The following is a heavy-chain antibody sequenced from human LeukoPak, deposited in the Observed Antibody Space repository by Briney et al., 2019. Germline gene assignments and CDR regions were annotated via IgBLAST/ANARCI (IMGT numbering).Heavy chain of an antibody. D-gene: IGHD2-15*01. V-gene: IGHV3-23*01. CDR3: AKGSGRRVYYYYMDV. J-gene: IGHJ6*03. CDR1: GFTFSSYA. CDR2: ISGSGGST. Sequence: GGSLRLSCAASGFTFSSYAMSWVRQAPGKGLEWVSAISGSGGSTYYADSVKGRFTISRDNSKNTLYLQMNSLRAEDTAVYYCAKGSGRRVYYYYMDVWGKGTTVTVSS.